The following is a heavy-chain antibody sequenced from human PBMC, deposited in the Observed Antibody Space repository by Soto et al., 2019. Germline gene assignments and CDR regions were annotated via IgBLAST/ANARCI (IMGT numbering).Heavy chain of an antibody. V-gene: IGHV3-72*01. D-gene: IGHD4-17*01. CDR1: GFTFSDHY. CDR3: ARDYGGNYYFDY. CDR2: TRNKANSYTT. J-gene: IGHJ4*02. Sequence: PVGSLRLSCAASGFTFSDHYMDWVRQAPGKGLEWVGRTRNKANSYTTEYAASVKGRFTISRDDSKNSLYLQMNSLKTEDTAVYYCARDYGGNYYFDYWGQGTLVTVSS.